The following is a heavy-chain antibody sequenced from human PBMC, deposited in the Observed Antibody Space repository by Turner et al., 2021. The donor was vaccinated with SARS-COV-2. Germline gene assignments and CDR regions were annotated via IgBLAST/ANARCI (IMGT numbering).Heavy chain of an antibody. CDR2: ISSSGSTI. CDR1: GFTFSDYY. V-gene: IGHV3-11*01. D-gene: IGHD4-17*01. CDR3: ARDIGATVTTFGNDY. Sequence: QVQLVESGGGLVMPGGSLRLSGAASGFTFSDYYMSCVRQAPGKGLEWVSYISSSGSTIYYADSVKGRFTISRDNAKNTLYLQMNSLRAEDTAVYYCARDIGATVTTFGNDYWGQGTLVTVSS. J-gene: IGHJ4*02.